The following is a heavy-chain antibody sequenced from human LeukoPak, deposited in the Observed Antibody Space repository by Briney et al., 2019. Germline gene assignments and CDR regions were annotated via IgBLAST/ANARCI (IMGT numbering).Heavy chain of an antibody. CDR1: GFTFSSYA. D-gene: IGHD2-8*02. CDR2: ISGSGGST. J-gene: IGHJ4*02. V-gene: IGHV3-23*01. Sequence: GGSLRLSCAASGFTFSSYAMSWVRQAPGKGLEWVSAISGSGGSTNYADSVKGRFTISRDNSKNMLYLQMSSLRAEDTAIYYCATYRQVLLPFESWGQGTLVTVSS. CDR3: ATYRQVLLPFES.